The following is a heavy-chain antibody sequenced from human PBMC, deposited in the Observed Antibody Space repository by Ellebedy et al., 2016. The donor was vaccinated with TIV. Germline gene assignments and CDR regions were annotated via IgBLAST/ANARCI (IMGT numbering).Heavy chain of an antibody. J-gene: IGHJ4*02. D-gene: IGHD3-22*01. CDR2: ISSSSSYI. Sequence: GESLKISXAASGFIFSSYSMNWVRQAPGKGLEWVSSISSSSSYIYYADSVKGRFTISRDNAKNSLYLQMNSLRAEDTAVYYCARDPSTYYYDSSGYLYFDYWGQGTLVTVSS. V-gene: IGHV3-21*01. CDR3: ARDPSTYYYDSSGYLYFDY. CDR1: GFIFSSYS.